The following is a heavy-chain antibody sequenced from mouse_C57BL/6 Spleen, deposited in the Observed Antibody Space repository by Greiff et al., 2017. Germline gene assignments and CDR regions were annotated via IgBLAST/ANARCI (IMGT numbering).Heavy chain of an antibody. Sequence: QVQLQQPGTELVKPGASVKLSCKASGYTFTSYWMHWVKQGPVQGLEWIGNISPSNSGTNYNEKFKSKATLTVDKSYSTAYMQLSSLTSEDSAVYYCARSCYDYDGGGQMDYWGQGTALPVSS. CDR2: ISPSNSGT. CDR3: ARSCYDYDGGGQMDY. V-gene: IGHV1-53*01. D-gene: IGHD2-4*01. J-gene: IGHJ2*01. CDR1: GYTFTSYW.